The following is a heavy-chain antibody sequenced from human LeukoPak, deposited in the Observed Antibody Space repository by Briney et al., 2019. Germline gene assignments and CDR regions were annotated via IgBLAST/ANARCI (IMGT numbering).Heavy chain of an antibody. CDR3: ARCPGRSRGSCYSDY. CDR2: TSYGGSKI. Sequence: GGSLRLSCAASGFTFSSYSMSWVRQAPGKGLEWVAVTSYGGSKIYYADSAKGRFTISRDNAKNPLYLQMNSMRADDTAVYYCARCPGRSRGSCYSDYWGQGTLVTVSS. D-gene: IGHD2-15*01. CDR1: GFTFSSYS. J-gene: IGHJ4*02. V-gene: IGHV3-30*03.